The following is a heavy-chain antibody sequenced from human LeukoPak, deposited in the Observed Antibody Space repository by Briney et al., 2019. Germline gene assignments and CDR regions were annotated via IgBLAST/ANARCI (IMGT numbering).Heavy chain of an antibody. CDR3: ARDRSPGVIDY. D-gene: IGHD3-10*01. CDR2: IYHSGST. CDR1: GYSIGSGYY. Sequence: SETLSLTCTVSGYSIGSGYYWGWIRQPPGKGLEWIGSIYHSGSTYYNPSLKSRVTISVDTSKNQFSLKLSSVTAADTAVYYCARDRSPGVIDYWGQGTLVTVSS. V-gene: IGHV4-38-2*02. J-gene: IGHJ4*02.